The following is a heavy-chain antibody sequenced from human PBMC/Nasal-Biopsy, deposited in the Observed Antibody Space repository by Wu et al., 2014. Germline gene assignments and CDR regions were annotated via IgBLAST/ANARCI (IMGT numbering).Heavy chain of an antibody. CDR1: GFTFSSYG. J-gene: IGHJ4*02. D-gene: IGHD1-26*01. Sequence: LRLSCAASGFTFSSYGMHWVRQAPGKGLEWVAVIYSGGSTYYADSVKGRFTISRDNSKNTLYLQMNSLRAEDTAVYYCAREGLSGVGATINWGQGTLVTVSS. V-gene: IGHV3-53*01. CDR2: IYSGGST. CDR3: AREGLSGVGATIN.